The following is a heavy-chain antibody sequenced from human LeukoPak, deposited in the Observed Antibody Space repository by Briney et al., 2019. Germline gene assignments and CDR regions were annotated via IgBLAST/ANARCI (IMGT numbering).Heavy chain of an antibody. CDR2: INGSGDGT. J-gene: IGHJ5*02. D-gene: IGHD3-10*01. Sequence: GGSLRLSCAASGCTFNNYAMSWVRQAPRKGLEWVSAINGSGDGTYYADSVKGRLTISRDSSKNTLFLQMTSLRAEDTAVYYCAKDGVSLRGVMWRKAFDPWGQGTQVTVSS. CDR1: GCTFNNYA. CDR3: AKDGVSLRGVMWRKAFDP. V-gene: IGHV3-23*01.